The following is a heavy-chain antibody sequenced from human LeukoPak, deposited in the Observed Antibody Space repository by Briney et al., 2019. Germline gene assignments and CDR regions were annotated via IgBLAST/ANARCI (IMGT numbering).Heavy chain of an antibody. J-gene: IGHJ4*02. D-gene: IGHD1/OR15-1a*01. CDR2: IYTSGST. CDR3: ARDGLRGTPDY. CDR1: GGSISSYY. V-gene: IGHV4-4*07. Sequence: SETLSLTCTVSGGSISSYYWSWIRQPAGKGLEWIGRIYTSGSTNYNPSLKSRVTMSVDTSKNQFSLKLSSVTAADTAVYYCARDGLRGTPDYWAREPWSPSPQ.